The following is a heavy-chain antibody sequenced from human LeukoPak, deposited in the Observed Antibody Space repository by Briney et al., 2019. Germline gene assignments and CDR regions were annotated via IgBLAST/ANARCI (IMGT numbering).Heavy chain of an antibody. D-gene: IGHD3-10*01. CDR1: GYSISSDY. V-gene: IGHV4-38-2*02. J-gene: IGHJ4*02. Sequence: PSETLSLTCSVSGYSISSDYWGWIRQPPGKGLEWIGSMYHSGTTYYNPSLKSRVTMSVDTSKNQFSLKLSSVTAADTAVYYCARGYGAGRYFDYWGQGTLVTVSS. CDR3: ARGYGAGRYFDY. CDR2: MYHSGTT.